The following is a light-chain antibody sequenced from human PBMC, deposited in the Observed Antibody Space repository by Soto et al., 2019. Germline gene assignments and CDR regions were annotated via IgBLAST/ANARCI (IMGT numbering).Light chain of an antibody. CDR1: SSDVGGYNY. V-gene: IGLV2-11*01. CDR2: DVS. CDR3: CSYAGSPSYV. Sequence: QSALTQPRSVSGSPGQSVTISCTGTSSDVGGYNYVSWYQQHPGKAPKVMIYDVSERPSGVPDRFSGSKSGNTASLTISGLQAEDEDDYYCCSYAGSPSYVFGTGTKLTVL. J-gene: IGLJ1*01.